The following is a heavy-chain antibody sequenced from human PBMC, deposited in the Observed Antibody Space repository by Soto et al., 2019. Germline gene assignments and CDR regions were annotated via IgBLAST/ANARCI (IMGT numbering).Heavy chain of an antibody. CDR2: IIPIFGTA. Sequence: SVKVSCKASGGTFSSYAISWVRQAPGQGLEWMGGIIPIFGTANYAQKFQGRVTTTADESTSTAYMELSSLRSEDTAVYYCAADSLYSSSWNNYGMDVWGQGTTVTVSS. CDR1: GGTFSSYA. V-gene: IGHV1-69*13. CDR3: AADSLYSSSWNNYGMDV. J-gene: IGHJ6*02. D-gene: IGHD6-13*01.